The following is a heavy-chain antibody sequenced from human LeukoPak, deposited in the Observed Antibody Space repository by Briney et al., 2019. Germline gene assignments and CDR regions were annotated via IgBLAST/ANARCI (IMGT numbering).Heavy chain of an antibody. J-gene: IGHJ4*02. CDR2: IIPILGIA. CDR3: AREGELRYFDY. D-gene: IGHD1-1*01. Sequence: SVKVSCKASGGTFSSYAISWLRQAPGQGLEWMGRIIPILGIANYAQKFQGRVTITADKSTSTAYMELSSLRSEDTAVYYCAREGELRYFDYWGQGTLVTVSS. CDR1: GGTFSSYA. V-gene: IGHV1-69*04.